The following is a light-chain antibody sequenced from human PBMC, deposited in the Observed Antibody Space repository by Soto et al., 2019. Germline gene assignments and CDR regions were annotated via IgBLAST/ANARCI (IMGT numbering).Light chain of an antibody. CDR1: SSNIGAGYD. Sequence: QPVLTQPPSVSGAPGQRVTISCSGSSSNIGAGYDVHWFQQLPGTAPKLLIYGDDNRPSGVPDRISASKSGTSASLAITGLQAEDEADYYCQSYDNSLSGLYLFGTGTKLTVL. CDR3: QSYDNSLSGLYL. J-gene: IGLJ1*01. CDR2: GDD. V-gene: IGLV1-40*01.